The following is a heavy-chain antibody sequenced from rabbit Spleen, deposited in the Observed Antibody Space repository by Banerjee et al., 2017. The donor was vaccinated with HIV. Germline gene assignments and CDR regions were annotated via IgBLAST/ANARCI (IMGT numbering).Heavy chain of an antibody. CDR3: ARDTGTSFSTYGMDL. D-gene: IGHD8-1*01. CDR2: IDSGDHSYT. Sequence: QSLEESGGGLVKPGASLTLTCTASGFSFSSGYDMCWVRQAPGKGLEWIACIDSGDHSYTFYATWATGRFTISKTSSTTVTLQMTSLTAADTATYFCARDTGTSFSTYGMDLWGQGTLVTVS. V-gene: IGHV1S40*01. CDR1: GFSFSSGYD. J-gene: IGHJ6*01.